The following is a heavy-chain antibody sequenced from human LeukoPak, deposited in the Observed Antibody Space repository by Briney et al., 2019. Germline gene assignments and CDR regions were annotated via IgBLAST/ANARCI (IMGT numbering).Heavy chain of an antibody. CDR2: INENGTEK. CDR1: GFRLSEYW. CDR3: ARNPDAGTADY. D-gene: IGHD1-14*01. Sequence: GGSLRLSCTVSGFRLSEYWMSWARQAPGKGLEWVGNINENGTEKFYVGSVTGRFSISRDNTKNTVFLQMNSLRLDDTAIYFCARNPDAGTADYWGEGTLVTVSS. J-gene: IGHJ4*02. V-gene: IGHV3-7*01.